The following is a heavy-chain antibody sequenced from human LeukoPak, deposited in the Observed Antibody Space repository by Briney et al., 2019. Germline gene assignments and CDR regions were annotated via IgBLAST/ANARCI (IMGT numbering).Heavy chain of an antibody. J-gene: IGHJ4*02. D-gene: IGHD3-22*01. CDR2: IYHSGST. Sequence: SETLSLTCAVSGGSISSSNWWSWVGQPPGKGLEWTGEIYHSGSTNYNPSLKSRVTLSVDKSKNQFSLKLSSVTAAGTAVYYCASMAGYDRSSGGGFFEYGGQGTLVTVSS. CDR1: GGSISSSNW. V-gene: IGHV4-4*02. CDR3: ASMAGYDRSSGGGFFEY.